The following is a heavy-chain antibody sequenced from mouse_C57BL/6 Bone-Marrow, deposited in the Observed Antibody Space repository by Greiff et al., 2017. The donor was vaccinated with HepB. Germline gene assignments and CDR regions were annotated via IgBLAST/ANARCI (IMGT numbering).Heavy chain of an antibody. CDR2: IYPGDGAT. D-gene: IGHD1-1*01. CDR3: ARSNYYCSLYYYDY. J-gene: IGHJ2*01. V-gene: IGHV1-80*01. CDR1: GYAFSSYW. Sequence: QVHVKQSGAELVKPGASVKISCKASGYAFSSYWMPWVKQRPGKGLEWIGQIYPGDGATNYNGKFKGKATLTADKSSSTAYLQLSSRTSEESAVYFCARSNYYCSLYYYDYWGQGTTLTVYS.